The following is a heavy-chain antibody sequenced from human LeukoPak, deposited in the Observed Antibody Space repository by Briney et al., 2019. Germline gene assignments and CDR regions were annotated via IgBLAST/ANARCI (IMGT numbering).Heavy chain of an antibody. J-gene: IGHJ5*02. CDR2: ISVYNGNT. V-gene: IGHV1-18*01. CDR3: ARDGSYYYDSSGASDP. D-gene: IGHD3-22*01. CDR1: GYTFTSYG. Sequence: ASVKVSYKASGYTFTSYGISWVRQAPGQGFEWRGGISVYNGNTNYAQKLQGRVTMTTVTSTSTAYMELRSLRSDDTAVYYCARDGSYYYDSSGASDPWGQGTLVTVSS.